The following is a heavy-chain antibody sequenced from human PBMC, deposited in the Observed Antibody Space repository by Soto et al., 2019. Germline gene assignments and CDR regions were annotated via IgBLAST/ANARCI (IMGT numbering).Heavy chain of an antibody. CDR1: GYSFTSYW. V-gene: IGHV5-10-1*01. CDR2: IDPSDSYT. Sequence: GESLKISCKGSGYSFTSYWISWVRQMPGKGLEWMGRIDPSDSYTNYSPSFQGHVTISADKSISTAYLQWSSLKASDTAMYYCARGLRYFDWLLYGPNHDAFDIWGQGTMVTVS. D-gene: IGHD3-9*01. J-gene: IGHJ3*02. CDR3: ARGLRYFDWLLYGPNHDAFDI.